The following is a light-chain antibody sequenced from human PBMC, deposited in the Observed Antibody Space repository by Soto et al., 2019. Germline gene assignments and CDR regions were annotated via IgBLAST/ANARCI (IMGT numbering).Light chain of an antibody. CDR1: QSISSG. V-gene: IGKV1-5*03. CDR3: RQYGHGWT. CDR2: KAS. Sequence: DIQMTQSPSTLSASVGGRVTITCRASQSISSGLAWYQQNPGKAPKLLIYKASSLESGVPSRCSGSGSGTEFTLTIRSLQPDDVVTYYSRQYGHGWTCGRGTEVQIK. J-gene: IGKJ1*01.